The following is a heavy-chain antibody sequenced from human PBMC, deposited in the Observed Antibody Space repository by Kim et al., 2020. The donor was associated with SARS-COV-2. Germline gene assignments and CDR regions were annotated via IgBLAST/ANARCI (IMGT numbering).Heavy chain of an antibody. D-gene: IGHD2-2*01. CDR1: GGSFSGYY. V-gene: IGHV4-34*01. Sequence: SETLSLTCAVYGGSFSGYYWSWIRQPPGKGLEWIGEINHSGSTNYNPSLKSRVTISVDTSKNQFSLKLSSVTAADTAVYYCARGQIVVVPAALGVVMYYYYYMYVSGKGTTVTVSS. J-gene: IGHJ6*03. CDR3: ARGQIVVVPAALGVVMYYYYYMYV. CDR2: INHSGST.